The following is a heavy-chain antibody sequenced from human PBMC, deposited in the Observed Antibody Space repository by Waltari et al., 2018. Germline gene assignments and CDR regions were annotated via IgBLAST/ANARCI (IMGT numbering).Heavy chain of an antibody. CDR1: GGSFSGYY. V-gene: IGHV4-34*01. J-gene: IGHJ5*02. D-gene: IGHD6-6*01. Sequence: QVQLQQWGAGLLKPSETLSLTCAVYGGSFSGYYWRWIRQHPGKGLEWIGEINHSGSTNYNPSLKSRVTISVDTSKNQFSLKLSSVTAADTAVYYCARALGIAARGFVWFDPWGQGTLVTVSS. CDR2: INHSGST. CDR3: ARALGIAARGFVWFDP.